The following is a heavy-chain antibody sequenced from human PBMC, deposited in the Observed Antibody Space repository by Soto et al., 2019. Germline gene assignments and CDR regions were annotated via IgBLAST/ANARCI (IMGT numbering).Heavy chain of an antibody. J-gene: IGHJ4*02. Sequence: GGSLRLSCTASGFTFSNYGMHWVRQLSGKGLDWVALIWYDARNKYYAESVRGRFIISRDNSKNTLFLQMTSLRVEDTGVYYCARGIPGCIGYFEDWGQGPLVTVSS. CDR1: GFTFSNYG. D-gene: IGHD3-9*01. CDR3: ARGIPGCIGYFED. V-gene: IGHV3-33*01. CDR2: IWYDARNK.